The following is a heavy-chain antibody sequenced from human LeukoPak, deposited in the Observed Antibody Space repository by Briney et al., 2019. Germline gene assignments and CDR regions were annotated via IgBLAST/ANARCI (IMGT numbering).Heavy chain of an antibody. Sequence: ASVKVSCKASGYTFTGSYMHWVRQAPGQGLEWMGWISAYNGNTHYAQKLQGRVTMTTDTSTSTVYMELRSLRSDDTAVYYCARGSPPRRNYDSRGYYSYYFDYWGQGTLVTVSS. J-gene: IGHJ4*02. CDR2: ISAYNGNT. D-gene: IGHD3-22*01. V-gene: IGHV1-18*04. CDR1: GYTFTGSY. CDR3: ARGSPPRRNYDSRGYYSYYFDY.